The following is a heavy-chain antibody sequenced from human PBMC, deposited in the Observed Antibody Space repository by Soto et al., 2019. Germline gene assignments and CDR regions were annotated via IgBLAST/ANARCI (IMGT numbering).Heavy chain of an antibody. CDR1: GYSFTGYH. Sequence: GASVKVSCKASGYSFTGYHIHWVRQAPGQGLEWMGWMNPISGVTNYAQKFQGRVAMTRDTAISTACMELRGLRSDDTAVYYCARFPRDHGILTGPTGYYYGMDVWGQGTTVTVSS. CDR2: MNPISGVT. J-gene: IGHJ6*02. CDR3: ARFPRDHGILTGPTGYYYGMDV. V-gene: IGHV1-2*02. D-gene: IGHD3-9*01.